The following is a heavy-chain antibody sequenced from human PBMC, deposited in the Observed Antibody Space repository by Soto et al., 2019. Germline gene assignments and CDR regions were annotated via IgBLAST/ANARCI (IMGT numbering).Heavy chain of an antibody. D-gene: IGHD6-19*01. CDR1: GGTFSSYT. J-gene: IGHJ5*02. V-gene: IGHV1-69*08. Sequence: QVQLVQSGAEVKKPGSSVKVSCKASGGTFSSYTISWVRQAPGQGLEWMGRIIPILGIANYAQKFQGRVTITADKSTSTDYMELSSLRSEDTAVYYCARDPAVAAPTWGQGTLVTVSS. CDR3: ARDPAVAAPT. CDR2: IIPILGIA.